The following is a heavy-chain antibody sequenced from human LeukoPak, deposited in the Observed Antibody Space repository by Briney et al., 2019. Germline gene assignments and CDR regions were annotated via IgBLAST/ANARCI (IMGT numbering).Heavy chain of an antibody. Sequence: ASVKVSYKASGYTFTSYDISWVRQATGQGLEWMGWMNPNSGNTGYAQKFQGRVTMTRNTSISTAYMELSSLRSEDTAVYYCASGRNYDSSGYYYRGAFDIWGQGTMVTISS. CDR1: GYTFTSYD. V-gene: IGHV1-8*01. CDR3: ASGRNYDSSGYYYRGAFDI. CDR2: MNPNSGNT. D-gene: IGHD3-22*01. J-gene: IGHJ3*02.